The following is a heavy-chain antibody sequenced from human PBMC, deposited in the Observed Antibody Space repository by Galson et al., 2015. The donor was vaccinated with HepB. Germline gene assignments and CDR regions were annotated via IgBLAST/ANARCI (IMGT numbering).Heavy chain of an antibody. CDR2: TYYRSKWYN. D-gene: IGHD6-19*01. CDR1: GDSVPSNSAA. V-gene: IGHV6-1*01. CDR3: ARGTRGYSSGWYYFDY. J-gene: IGHJ4*02. Sequence: CAISGDSVPSNSAAWNWIRQSPSRGLEWLGRTYYRSKWYNDYAVSVKSRITINPDTSKNQFSLQLNSVTPEDTAVYYCARGTRGYSSGWYYFDYWGQGTLVTVSS.